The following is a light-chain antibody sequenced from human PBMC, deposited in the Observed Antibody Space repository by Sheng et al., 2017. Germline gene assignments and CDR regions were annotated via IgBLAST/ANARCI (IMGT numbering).Light chain of an antibody. V-gene: IGLV2-11*01. CDR1: SSDVGGYNY. CDR2: DVN. J-gene: IGLJ1*01. CDR3: CSYAGWYTYV. Sequence: QSALTQPRSVSGSPGQSVTISCTGTSSDVGGYNYVSWYQHHPGKAPKMMIYDVNKRPSGVPDRFSGSKSVDTASLTISGLQAEDEADYYCCSYAGWYTYVFGTGTKVTVL.